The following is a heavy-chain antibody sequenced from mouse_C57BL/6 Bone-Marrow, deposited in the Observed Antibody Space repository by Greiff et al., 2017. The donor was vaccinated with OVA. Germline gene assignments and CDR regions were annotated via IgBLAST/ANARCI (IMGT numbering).Heavy chain of an antibody. V-gene: IGHV1-26*01. D-gene: IGHD2-3*01. CDR1: GYTFTDYY. CDR2: INPNNGGT. Sequence: VQLKQSGPELVKPGASVKISCKASGYTFTDYYMNWVKQSHGKSLEWIGDINPNNGGTSYNQKFKGKATLTVDKSSSTAYMELRSLTSEDSAVYYCARDGYYADYFDYWGQGTTLTVSS. CDR3: ARDGYYADYFDY. J-gene: IGHJ2*01.